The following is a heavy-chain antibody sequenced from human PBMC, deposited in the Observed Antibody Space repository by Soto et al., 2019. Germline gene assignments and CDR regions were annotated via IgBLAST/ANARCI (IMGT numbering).Heavy chain of an antibody. V-gene: IGHV1-18*01. CDR1: GYTFTSYG. CDR3: AREHEYYDSSGYHDY. CDR2: MSAYNGNT. J-gene: IGHJ4*02. D-gene: IGHD3-22*01. Sequence: QVQLVQSGAEVKKPGASVKVSCKASGYTFTSYGISWVRQAPGQGLEWMGWMSAYNGNTNYAQKLQGRVTMTTDTSTSTAYMELRSVRSDDTAVYYCAREHEYYDSSGYHDYWGQGTLVTVSS.